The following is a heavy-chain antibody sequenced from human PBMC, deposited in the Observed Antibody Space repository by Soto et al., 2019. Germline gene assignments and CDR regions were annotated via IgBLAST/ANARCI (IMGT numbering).Heavy chain of an antibody. CDR3: AKGPDGSGYYHNWFDS. J-gene: IGHJ5*01. D-gene: IGHD3-22*01. CDR2: ISRTGDSA. CDR1: GFSFSDYA. Sequence: EVHLLESGGALVQPGGSLTLSCAASGFSFSDYAMSWVRQAPGKGLEWVSSISRTGDSAYYADSVKGRFAISRVRSKNRLSLQMHSLRVEDTAVYYCAKGPDGSGYYHNWFDSWGQGTLITVSS. V-gene: IGHV3-23*01.